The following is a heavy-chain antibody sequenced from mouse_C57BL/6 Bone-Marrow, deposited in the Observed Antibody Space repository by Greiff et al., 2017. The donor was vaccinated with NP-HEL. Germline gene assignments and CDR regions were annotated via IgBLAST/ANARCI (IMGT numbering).Heavy chain of an antibody. Sequence: QVQLQQSGAELARPGASVKLSCKASGYTFTSYGISWVKQRTGQGLEWIGEIYPRSGNTYYNEKFKGKATLTADKSSSTAYMELRSLTSDDSAVYFCARGGNSFAYWGQGTLVTVSA. CDR1: GYTFTSYG. J-gene: IGHJ3*01. CDR2: IYPRSGNT. D-gene: IGHD2-1*01. CDR3: ARGGNSFAY. V-gene: IGHV1-81*01.